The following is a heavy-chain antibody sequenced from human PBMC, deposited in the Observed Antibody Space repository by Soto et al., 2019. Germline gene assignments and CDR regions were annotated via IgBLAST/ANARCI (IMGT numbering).Heavy chain of an antibody. CDR1: GFTFNSYT. J-gene: IGHJ4*02. Sequence: GGSLRLSCAASGFTFNSYTMAWVRQAPGKGLEWVSSISGSGGSTYYADSVKGRFTISRDNSKNTLYLQMNSLRAEDTAVYYCARDLGGYSGYGAFDYWGQGTLVTVSS. CDR3: ARDLGGYSGYGAFDY. V-gene: IGHV3-23*01. D-gene: IGHD5-12*01. CDR2: ISGSGGST.